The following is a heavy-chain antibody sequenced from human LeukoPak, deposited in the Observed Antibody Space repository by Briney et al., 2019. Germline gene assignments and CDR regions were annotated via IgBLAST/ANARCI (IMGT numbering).Heavy chain of an antibody. D-gene: IGHD2-2*01. CDR2: ISYDGSNK. J-gene: IGHJ5*02. CDR1: GFTFSSYA. Sequence: GGSLRLSCAASGFTFSSYAMHWVRQAPGKGLEWVAVISYDGSNKYYADSRKGRFTISRDNSKNTLYLQMNSLRAEDTAVYYCARDLGYCSSTSCYDNWFDPWGQGTLVTVSS. V-gene: IGHV3-30*04. CDR3: ARDLGYCSSTSCYDNWFDP.